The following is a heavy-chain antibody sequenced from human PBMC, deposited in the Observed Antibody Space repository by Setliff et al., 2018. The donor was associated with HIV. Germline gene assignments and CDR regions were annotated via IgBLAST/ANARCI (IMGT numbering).Heavy chain of an antibody. D-gene: IGHD3-10*01. CDR1: GFSLSTSGMC. CDR3: AHTPRFYYDSGSYSLLRGAFDI. CDR2: IDWDDDK. V-gene: IGHV2-70*12. J-gene: IGHJ3*02. Sequence: PTLVNPTQTLTLTCTFSGFSLSTSGMCVSWIRQPPGKALEWLARIDWDDDKFYSTSLKTRLTISKDTSKNQVVLTMTNMYPVDTATYYCAHTPRFYYDSGSYSLLRGAFDIWGQGTMVTVSS.